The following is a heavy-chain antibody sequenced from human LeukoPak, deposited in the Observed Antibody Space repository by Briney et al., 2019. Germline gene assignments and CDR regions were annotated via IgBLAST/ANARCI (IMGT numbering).Heavy chain of an antibody. Sequence: PGESLKISCKGSGYSSTSYWIGWVRQMPGKGLEWMGIIYPGDSDIRYSPSFQGQVTISADKSISTAYLQWSSLKASDTAMYYCARHGYSSSWYTNWSYYYYMDVWGKGTTVTVSS. J-gene: IGHJ6*03. CDR2: IYPGDSDI. CDR3: ARHGYSSSWYTNWSYYYYMDV. D-gene: IGHD6-13*01. V-gene: IGHV5-51*01. CDR1: GYSSTSYW.